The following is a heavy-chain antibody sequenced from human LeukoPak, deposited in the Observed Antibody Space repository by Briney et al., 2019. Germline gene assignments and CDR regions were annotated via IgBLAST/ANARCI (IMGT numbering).Heavy chain of an antibody. CDR3: ARCSTPHWIFDAFDI. D-gene: IGHD1-1*01. CDR2: INPNSGGT. CDR1: GYTFTGHY. V-gene: IGHV1-2*02. Sequence: ASVKVSCKASGYTFTGHYMHWVRQAPGQGPEWMGWINPNSGGTNYAQKFQSRVTMTRDTSISTAYMELSGLRSDDTAVYYCARCSTPHWIFDAFDIWGQGTMVTVSS. J-gene: IGHJ3*02.